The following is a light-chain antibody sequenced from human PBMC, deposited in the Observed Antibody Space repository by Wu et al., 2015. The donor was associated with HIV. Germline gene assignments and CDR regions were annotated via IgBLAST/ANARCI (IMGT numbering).Light chain of an antibody. J-gene: IGKJ1*01. CDR3: QQSYSSGT. CDR2: DAS. CDR1: QSVSSY. Sequence: EIVLTQSPATLSLSPGERVTLSCRASQSVSSYLVWYQQKSGQAPRLLIYDASNRATGIPARFSGSGSGTDFTLTISSLEPEDFATYYCQQSYSSGTFGQGTKVEIK. V-gene: IGKV3-11*01.